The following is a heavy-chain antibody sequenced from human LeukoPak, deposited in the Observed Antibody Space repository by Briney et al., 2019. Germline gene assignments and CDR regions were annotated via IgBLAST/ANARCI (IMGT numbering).Heavy chain of an antibody. Sequence: SGTLSLTCTVSGGSISSYYWSWVRQPPGKGLEWIGYIYYSGSTNYNPSLKRGGTISVDTSKKKRSLMLRYVTAADTAVYYCARLQVGYYYYGMDLWGQGPTVTVSS. CDR1: GGSISSYY. V-gene: IGHV4-59*08. CDR3: ARLQVGYYYYGMDL. J-gene: IGHJ6*02. CDR2: IYYSGST. D-gene: IGHD3-10*01.